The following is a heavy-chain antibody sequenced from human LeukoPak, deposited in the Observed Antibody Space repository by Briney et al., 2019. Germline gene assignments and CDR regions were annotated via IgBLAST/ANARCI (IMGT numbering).Heavy chain of an antibody. V-gene: IGHV3-23*01. Sequence: PGGSLRLSCAASGFTFSSYAMTWVRQAPGKGLEWVSSISDSGGRAYYADSVKGRFTISRDNSKNTLSLQMNSLRAEDTAVYYCAPRSSVARYQYFDYWGQGTLVTVTP. CDR3: APRSSVARYQYFDY. D-gene: IGHD6-19*01. CDR2: ISDSGGRA. J-gene: IGHJ4*02. CDR1: GFTFSSYA.